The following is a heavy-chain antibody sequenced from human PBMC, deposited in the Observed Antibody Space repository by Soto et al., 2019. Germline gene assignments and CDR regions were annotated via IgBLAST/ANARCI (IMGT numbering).Heavy chain of an antibody. J-gene: IGHJ4*02. Sequence: PSETLSLTCAVYGGSFSGYYWTWTRQPPGTGLEWIGEINHSGSTNYNPSLKSRVTISIDTSNNQFSLKLSSVTAADTAVYYCARHFRFGKLYWGQGTLVTVS. D-gene: IGHD3-10*01. CDR2: INHSGST. CDR1: GGSFSGYY. CDR3: ARHFRFGKLY. V-gene: IGHV4-34*01.